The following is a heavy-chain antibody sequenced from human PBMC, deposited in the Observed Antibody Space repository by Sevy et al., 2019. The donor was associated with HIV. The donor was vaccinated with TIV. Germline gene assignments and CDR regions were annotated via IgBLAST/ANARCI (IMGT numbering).Heavy chain of an antibody. CDR2: IYYSGST. D-gene: IGHD6-6*01. V-gene: IGHV4-59*01. Sequence: SETLSLTCTVSGGSISSYYWSWIRQPPGKGLEWIGYIYYSGSTNYNPSLKSRVTISVDTSKNQFSLKLSSVTAADTAVYYCARGQYSSSRGAYYFDYWGPGTLVTVSS. CDR1: GGSISSYY. J-gene: IGHJ4*02. CDR3: ARGQYSSSRGAYYFDY.